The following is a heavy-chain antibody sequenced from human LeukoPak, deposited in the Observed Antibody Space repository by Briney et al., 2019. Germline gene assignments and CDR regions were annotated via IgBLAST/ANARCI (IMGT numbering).Heavy chain of an antibody. D-gene: IGHD3-22*01. V-gene: IGHV4-59*08. CDR1: GGSFSGYY. Sequence: SETLSLTCAVYGGSFSGYYWSWIRQPPGKGLEWIGYIYYSGSTNYNPSLKSRVTISVDTSKNQFSLKLSSVTAADTAVYYCARGGGYYDSSGYYRSFDYWGQGTLVTVSS. CDR3: ARGGGYYDSSGYYRSFDY. CDR2: IYYSGST. J-gene: IGHJ4*02.